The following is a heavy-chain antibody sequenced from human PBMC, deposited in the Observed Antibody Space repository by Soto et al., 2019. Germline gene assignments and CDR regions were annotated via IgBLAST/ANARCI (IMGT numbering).Heavy chain of an antibody. D-gene: IGHD2-8*02. J-gene: IGHJ4*02. CDR1: GASITGSSY. CDR3: ARGMTPPGAPAWYYFES. CDR2: FSLSGTT. Sequence: SETLSLTCTVSGASITGSSYWSWIRQPAGKGLEWIGRFSLSGTTNYNPSLRSRVTMSADVSKNQFSLRLTSVTAADTALYYCARGMTPPGAPAWYYFESWGQGTMLTVSS. V-gene: IGHV4-4*07.